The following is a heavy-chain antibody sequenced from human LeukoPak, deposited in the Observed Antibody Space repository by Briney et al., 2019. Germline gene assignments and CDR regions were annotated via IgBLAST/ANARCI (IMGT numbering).Heavy chain of an antibody. CDR2: ISSSSSYI. J-gene: IGHJ4*02. D-gene: IGHD3-10*01. Sequence: GGSLRLSCAASGFTFSSYSMNWVRQAPGKGLEWVSSISSSSSYIYYADSVKGRFAISRDNAKNSLYLQMNSLRAGDTAAYYCAISPGGYGSGSYSWGQGTLVTVSS. CDR1: GFTFSSYS. CDR3: AISPGGYGSGSYS. V-gene: IGHV3-21*01.